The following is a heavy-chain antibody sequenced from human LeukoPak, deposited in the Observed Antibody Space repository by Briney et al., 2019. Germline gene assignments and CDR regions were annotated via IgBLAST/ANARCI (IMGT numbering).Heavy chain of an antibody. CDR1: GYTFTGYY. CDR3: ARVRYYDISGYYPNFDY. CDR2: MSAYNGNT. V-gene: IGHV1-18*04. Sequence: ASVKVSCKASGYTFTGYYMHWVRQAPGQGLEWMGWMSAYNGNTHYAQKFQGKITMTTDTSTSTAYMELRSLRSDDTAVYYCARVRYYDISGYYPNFDYWGQGTLVTVSS. J-gene: IGHJ4*02. D-gene: IGHD3-22*01.